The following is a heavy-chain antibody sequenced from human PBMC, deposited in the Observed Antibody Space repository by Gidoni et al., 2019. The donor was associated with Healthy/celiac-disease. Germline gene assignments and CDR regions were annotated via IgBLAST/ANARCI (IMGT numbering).Heavy chain of an antibody. J-gene: IGHJ4*02. CDR2: IWYDGSNK. CDR1: GFTFSSYG. D-gene: IGHD1-26*01. V-gene: IGHV3-33*01. CDR3: ARDKPRVGAADY. Sequence: QVQLVESGGGVVQPGRSLRLSCAASGFTFSSYGMHWVRQAPGKGLEWVAVIWYDGSNKYYADSVKGRFTISRDNSKNTLYLQMNSLRAEDTAVYYCARDKPRVGAADYWGQGTLVTVSS.